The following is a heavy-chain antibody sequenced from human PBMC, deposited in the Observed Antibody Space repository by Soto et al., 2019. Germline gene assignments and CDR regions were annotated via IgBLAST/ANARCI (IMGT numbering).Heavy chain of an antibody. D-gene: IGHD6-13*01. CDR2: ISAYNGKT. V-gene: IGHV1-18*01. CDR1: GYTFTSYV. J-gene: IGHJ6*02. Sequence: QVQLVQSGAEVKKPGASVKVSCKASGYTFTSYVISWVRQAPGQGLEWMGWISAYNGKTNYAQKLQGRVTMTTDTSTSTAYMELRSLRSDDTAVYYCASYREQLVLYGMDVWGQGTTVTVSS. CDR3: ASYREQLVLYGMDV.